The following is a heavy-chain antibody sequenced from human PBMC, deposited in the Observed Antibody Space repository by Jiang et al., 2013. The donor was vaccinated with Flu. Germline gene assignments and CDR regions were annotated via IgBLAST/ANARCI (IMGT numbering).Heavy chain of an antibody. D-gene: IGHD1-26*01. Sequence: WVRQAPGQGLEWMGWISAYNGNTNYAQKLQGRVTMTTDTSTSTAYMELRSLRSDDTAVYYCAREYSGSYFEAFDIWGQGTTVTVSS. V-gene: IGHV1-18*01. J-gene: IGHJ3*02. CDR2: ISAYNGNT. CDR3: AREYSGSYFEAFDI.